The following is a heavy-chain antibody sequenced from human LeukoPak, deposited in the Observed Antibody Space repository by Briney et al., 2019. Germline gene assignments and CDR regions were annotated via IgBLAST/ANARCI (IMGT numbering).Heavy chain of an antibody. CDR1: GFTFSSYA. V-gene: IGHV3-23*01. Sequence: GGSLRLSCAASGFTFSSYAMSWVRQAPGKGLEWVSAISGSGGSTYYADSVKGRFTISRDNSKNTLYLQMNSLRAEDTAVYYCAKGLARHSSRSDPVKTWFDPWGQGTLVTISS. J-gene: IGHJ5*02. CDR2: ISGSGGST. CDR3: AKGLARHSSRSDPVKTWFDP. D-gene: IGHD6-13*01.